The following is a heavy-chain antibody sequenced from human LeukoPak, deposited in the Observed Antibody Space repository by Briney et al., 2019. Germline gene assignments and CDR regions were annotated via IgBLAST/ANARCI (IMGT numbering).Heavy chain of an antibody. CDR1: GYRFTSDW. CDR3: ARLSGRVVCSAGSCYIDS. J-gene: IGHJ4*02. V-gene: IGHV5-51*01. Sequence: GESLKISCKGSGYRFTSDWIGWVRQMPGKGLEWMGIIYPGDSDARYSPSFQGQVTISADKSVNTAYLQWSSLKASDTAMYYCARLSGRVVCSAGSCYIDSWGQGTLVTVSS. D-gene: IGHD2-15*01. CDR2: IYPGDSDA.